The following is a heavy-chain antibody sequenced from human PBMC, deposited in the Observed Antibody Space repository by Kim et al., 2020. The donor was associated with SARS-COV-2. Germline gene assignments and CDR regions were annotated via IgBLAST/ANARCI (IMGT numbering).Heavy chain of an antibody. CDR3: AGRSVRGTNVLDN. V-gene: IGHV3-74*01. Sequence: NYAGSGKGRFTISRDNAKNTMYLEMNSLRAEDTAVYYCAGRSVRGTNVLDNWGQGALVTVAS. J-gene: IGHJ4*02. D-gene: IGHD1-1*01.